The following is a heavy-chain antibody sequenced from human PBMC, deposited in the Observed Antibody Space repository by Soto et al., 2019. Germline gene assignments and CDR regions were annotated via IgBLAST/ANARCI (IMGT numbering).Heavy chain of an antibody. Sequence: QLVESGGTLVQPGGSLRLSCAASGFSFGSYWMSWVRQAPGGGLEWVANIEHDGSDTYYVDSVKGRFTVSRDNAKNFLYLQMNSLRVEDTAVYYCARERHYYDRSGYQGYWGQGTLVTVSS. CDR1: GFSFGSYW. CDR2: IEHDGSDT. V-gene: IGHV3-7*01. CDR3: ARERHYYDRSGYQGY. D-gene: IGHD3-22*01. J-gene: IGHJ4*02.